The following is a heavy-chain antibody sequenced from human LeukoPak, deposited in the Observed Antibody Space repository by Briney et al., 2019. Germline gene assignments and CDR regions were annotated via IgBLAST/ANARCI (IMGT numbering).Heavy chain of an antibody. D-gene: IGHD5-18*01. V-gene: IGHV4-59*01. CDR1: GGSINTYY. CDR2: IYYSGDT. Sequence: ASETLSLTCTVSGGSINTYYWNWIRQPPGKGLQWIGYIYYSGDTNYNPSLKSRVTISVDTSKNQFSLKLTSMTAADTAVYYCAGDTYGTDYWGQGTLVTVSS. CDR3: AGDTYGTDY. J-gene: IGHJ4*02.